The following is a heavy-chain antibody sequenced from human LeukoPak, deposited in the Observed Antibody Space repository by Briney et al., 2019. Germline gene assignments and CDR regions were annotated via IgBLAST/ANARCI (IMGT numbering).Heavy chain of an antibody. Sequence: GASVKDSCKASGYTFTDYYMYWVRQAPGQGPECMGVIHPSGGGTTYAQKFQGRVALTKDTATSTVYIELSSLRSDDTAVYYCARMAMNPAMVTNFFDLWGQGTLLIVSA. CDR3: ARMAMNPAMVTNFFDL. CDR2: IHPSGGGT. D-gene: IGHD5-18*01. V-gene: IGHV1-46*03. J-gene: IGHJ4*02. CDR1: GYTFTDYY.